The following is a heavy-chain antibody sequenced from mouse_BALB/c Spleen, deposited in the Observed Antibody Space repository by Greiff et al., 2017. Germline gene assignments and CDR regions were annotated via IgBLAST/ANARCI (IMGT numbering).Heavy chain of an antibody. D-gene: IGHD2-4*01. CDR3: ARDKITTGYYFDY. CDR2: INSNGGST. Sequence: DVKLVESGGGLVQPGGSLKLSCAASGFTFSSYGMSWVRQTPDKRLELVATINSNGGSTYYPDSVKGRFTISRDNAKNTLYLQMSSLKSEDTAMYYCARDKITTGYYFDYWGQGTTLTVSS. CDR1: GFTFSSYG. V-gene: IGHV5-6-3*01. J-gene: IGHJ2*01.